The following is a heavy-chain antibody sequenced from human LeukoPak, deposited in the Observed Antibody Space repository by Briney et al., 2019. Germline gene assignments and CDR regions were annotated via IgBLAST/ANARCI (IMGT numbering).Heavy chain of an antibody. CDR1: GFTFSSYG. J-gene: IGHJ4*02. Sequence: GGSLRLSCAASGFTFSSYGMHWVRQAPVKGLEWVAVISYDGSNKYYADSVKGRFTISRDNSKNTLYLQMNSLRAEDTAVYYCAKDLPPYGSGSYPEFDYWGQGTLVTVSS. CDR3: AKDLPPYGSGSYPEFDY. CDR2: ISYDGSNK. D-gene: IGHD3-10*01. V-gene: IGHV3-30*18.